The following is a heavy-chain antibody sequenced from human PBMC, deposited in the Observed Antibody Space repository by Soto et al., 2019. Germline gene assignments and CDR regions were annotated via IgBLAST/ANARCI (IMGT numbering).Heavy chain of an antibody. CDR2: VSIGGST. D-gene: IGHD2-15*01. Sequence: DVQLLESGGGLVQPEGSLRLSCAASGFTFSSYAMGWVRQGPEKGLEWVAVVSIGGSTRYADSVRGRFTISRDNSKNTLSLQMNSLTAEDTAVYFCAKRRGAGGHFDYWGQGALVTVSS. CDR1: GFTFSSYA. J-gene: IGHJ4*02. V-gene: IGHV3-23*01. CDR3: AKRRGAGGHFDY.